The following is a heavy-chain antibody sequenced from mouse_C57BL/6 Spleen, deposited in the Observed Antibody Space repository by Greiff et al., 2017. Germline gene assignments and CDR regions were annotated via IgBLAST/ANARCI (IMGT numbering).Heavy chain of an antibody. V-gene: IGHV14-4*01. J-gene: IGHJ3*01. CDR2: IDPENGDT. CDR1: GFNIKDDY. Sequence: EVKLVESGAELVRPGASVKLSCTASGFNIKDDYMHWVKQRPEQGLEWIGWIDPENGDTEYASKFQGKATITADTSSNTAYLQLSSLTSEDTAVYYCTTSRNYRAWFAYWGQGTLVTVSA. CDR3: TTSRNYRAWFAY. D-gene: IGHD2-1*01.